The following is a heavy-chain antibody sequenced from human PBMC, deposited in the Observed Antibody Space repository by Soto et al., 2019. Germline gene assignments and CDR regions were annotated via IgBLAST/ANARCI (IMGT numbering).Heavy chain of an antibody. V-gene: IGHV4-34*01. J-gene: IGHJ4*02. Sequence: PSETLSLTCAVYGGSFSGYYWSWIRQPPGKGLEWIGEINHSGSTNYNPSLKSRVTISVDTSKNQFSLKLSSVTAADTAVYYCASKEVEPSVYFDYWGQGTLVTVSS. CDR1: GGSFSGYY. CDR3: ASKEVEPSVYFDY. D-gene: IGHD1-1*01. CDR2: INHSGST.